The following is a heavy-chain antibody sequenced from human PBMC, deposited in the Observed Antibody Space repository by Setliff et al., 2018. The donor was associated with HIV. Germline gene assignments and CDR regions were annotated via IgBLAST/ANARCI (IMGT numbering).Heavy chain of an antibody. D-gene: IGHD6-13*01. J-gene: IGHJ4*02. CDR2: IHYSGTT. V-gene: IGHV4-59*11. Sequence: SETLSLTCSVSGGSIRSHWSWIRQPPGKGLEWVGYIHYSGTTDYNPSLKSRVTISVDTSKNQFSLKLNSVTAADTAIYYCARASSNTWGGELVYWGQGTLVTVSS. CDR3: ARASSNTWGGELVY. CDR1: GGSIRSH.